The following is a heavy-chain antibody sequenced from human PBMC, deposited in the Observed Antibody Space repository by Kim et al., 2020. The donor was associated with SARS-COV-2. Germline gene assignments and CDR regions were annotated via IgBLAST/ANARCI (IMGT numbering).Heavy chain of an antibody. J-gene: IGHJ4*02. V-gene: IGHV4-39*01. CDR3: ALQPYRYHTRSFSSPFDN. CDR1: GGSIDYSNYY. CDR2: IFYSGTT. Sequence: SETLSLTCTVSGGSIDYSNYYWGWIRQPPGKGLEWIGTIFYSGTTYYNPSLRSRITMTVDTSKHQFSLKLRSVTAADTAVYYCALQPYRYHTRSFSSPFDNWGQGALVTVSS. D-gene: IGHD3-3*01.